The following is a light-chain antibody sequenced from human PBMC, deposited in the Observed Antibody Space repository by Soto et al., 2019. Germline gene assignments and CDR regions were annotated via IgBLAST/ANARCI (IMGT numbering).Light chain of an antibody. Sequence: VIWMTQSPSLLYASTGDRVTISCRMSLGISSYLAWYQQKPGKAPDLLIYAASTLQSGVPSRFSDSGSGTDFTLTISCLQSEDFATYYCQQYYSFPPFTFGPATKVDIK. CDR1: LGISSY. V-gene: IGKV1D-8*01. CDR2: AAS. J-gene: IGKJ3*01. CDR3: QQYYSFPPFT.